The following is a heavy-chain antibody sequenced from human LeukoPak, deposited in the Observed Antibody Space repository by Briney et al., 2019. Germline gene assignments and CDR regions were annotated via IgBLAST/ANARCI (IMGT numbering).Heavy chain of an antibody. CDR1: GGSISNYY. CDR2: VSYSGSS. Sequence: SETLSLTCTVSGGSISNYYWTWIRQPPGKRLEWIAYVSYSGSSSSNPSLESRVTISVDMSKNQFSLRLSSVTASDTAVYYCARLQGRGDNYPDYWGPGTLVTVSS. V-gene: IGHV4-59*08. J-gene: IGHJ4*02. CDR3: ARLQGRGDNYPDY. D-gene: IGHD7-27*01.